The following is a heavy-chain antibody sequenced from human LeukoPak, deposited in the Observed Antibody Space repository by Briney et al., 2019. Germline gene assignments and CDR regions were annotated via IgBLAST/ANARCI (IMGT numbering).Heavy chain of an antibody. Sequence: ASVKVSCKASGYTFTSYGISWVRQAPGQGLEWMGWMNPNSGNTGYAQKFQGRVTMTRNTSISTAYMELSSLRSEDTAVYYCARGCGGSCYTYYYYYGMDVWGQGTTVTVSS. J-gene: IGHJ6*02. CDR3: ARGCGGSCYTYYYYYGMDV. CDR1: GYTFTSYG. D-gene: IGHD2-15*01. V-gene: IGHV1-8*02. CDR2: MNPNSGNT.